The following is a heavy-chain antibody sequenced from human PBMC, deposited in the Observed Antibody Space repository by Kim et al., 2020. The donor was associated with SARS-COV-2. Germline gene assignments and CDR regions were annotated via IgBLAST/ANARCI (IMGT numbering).Heavy chain of an antibody. D-gene: IGHD3-10*01. CDR3: ARGRGNSYGFDY. CDR2: A. V-gene: IGHV1-69*01. J-gene: IGHJ4*02. Sequence: ANYEQNFQGRVTMTADESTRTVFLELDSLRSDDTAVYYCARGRGNSYGFDYWGQGTLVTVSS.